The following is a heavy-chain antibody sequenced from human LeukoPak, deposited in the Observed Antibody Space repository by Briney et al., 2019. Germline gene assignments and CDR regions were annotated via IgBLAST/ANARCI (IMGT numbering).Heavy chain of an antibody. CDR3: ARTTVTTAYYYYYYMDV. Sequence: SETLSLTCTVSGGSISSYYWSWIRQPAGKGLEWIGRIYTSGSTNYNPSLKSRVTMSVDTSKNQFSLKLSSVTAADTAVYYCARTTVTTAYYYYYYMDVWGKGTTVTISS. D-gene: IGHD4-17*01. CDR2: IYTSGST. J-gene: IGHJ6*03. V-gene: IGHV4-4*07. CDR1: GGSISSYY.